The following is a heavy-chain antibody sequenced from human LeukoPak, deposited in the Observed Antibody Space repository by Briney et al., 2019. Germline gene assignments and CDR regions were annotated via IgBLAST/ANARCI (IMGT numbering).Heavy chain of an antibody. CDR3: ARDLGATTGAPWYYFDF. J-gene: IGHJ4*01. CDR1: GYTFTDYY. CDR2: INPNTGGT. Sequence: ASAKVSCKASGYTFTDYYFHWVRQVHGQGLECMGWINPNTGGTNYPQKFQGRVTMTRDTSISTAYMELTSLRSDDTAVYYCARDLGATTGAPWYYFDFWGQGALVTVSS. V-gene: IGHV1-2*02. D-gene: IGHD1-26*01.